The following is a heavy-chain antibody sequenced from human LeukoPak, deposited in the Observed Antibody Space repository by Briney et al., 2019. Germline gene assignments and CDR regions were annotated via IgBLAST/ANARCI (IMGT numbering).Heavy chain of an antibody. D-gene: IGHD3-10*01. CDR1: GYSISSGYY. Sequence: SETLSLTCTVSGYSISSGYYWGWIRQPPGKGLEWIGSIYHSGSTNYNPSLKSRVTISVDTSKNKFSLKLSSVTAADTAVYYCARDSGTTGEVKFDPWGQGTLVTVSS. J-gene: IGHJ5*02. CDR2: IYHSGST. V-gene: IGHV4-38-2*02. CDR3: ARDSGTTGEVKFDP.